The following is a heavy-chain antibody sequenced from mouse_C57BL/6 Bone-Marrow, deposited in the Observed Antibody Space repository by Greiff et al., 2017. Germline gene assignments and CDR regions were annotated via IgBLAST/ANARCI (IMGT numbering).Heavy chain of an antibody. V-gene: IGHV3-1*01. J-gene: IGHJ2*01. Sequence: EVQRVESGPGMVKPSQSLSLTCTVTGYSITSGYDWHWIRHFPGNKLEWMGYISYSGSTNYNPSLKSRISITHDTSKNHLFLKLNSVTTEDTATYYCARRGGLYFDYWGQGTTLTVSS. CDR3: ARRGGLYFDY. CDR2: ISYSGST. CDR1: GYSITSGYD. D-gene: IGHD1-1*02.